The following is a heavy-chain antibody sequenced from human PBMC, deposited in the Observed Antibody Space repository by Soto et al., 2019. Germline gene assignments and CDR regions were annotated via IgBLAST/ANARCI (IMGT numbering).Heavy chain of an antibody. CDR3: ASAGTLED. J-gene: IGHJ4*02. CDR1: GFTVSRNY. D-gene: IGHD6-13*01. V-gene: IGHV3-66*01. CDR2: IYSGGNT. Sequence: EVQVVESGGGLVQPGGSPRLSCAASGFTVSRNYMSWVRQAPGKGLEWVSVIYSGGNTYYADSVRGRFTVSRDNSKNTIYLQMNSLRVEDTAMYYCASAGTLEDWGQGTLVTVSS.